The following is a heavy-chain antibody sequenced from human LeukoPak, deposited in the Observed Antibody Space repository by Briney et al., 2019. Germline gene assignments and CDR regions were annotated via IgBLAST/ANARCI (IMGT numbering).Heavy chain of an antibody. Sequence: SETLSLTCAVSGTSFSSYYWSWIRQSPEKGLEWIGEINHSGYTNNNPSLKSRVTMTIGTSNNRFSLRLSSVTAGDTAVYFCARMTTGHDYWGQGILVTVSS. J-gene: IGHJ4*02. CDR1: GTSFSSYY. V-gene: IGHV4-34*01. CDR2: INHSGYT. D-gene: IGHD1-14*01. CDR3: ARMTTGHDY.